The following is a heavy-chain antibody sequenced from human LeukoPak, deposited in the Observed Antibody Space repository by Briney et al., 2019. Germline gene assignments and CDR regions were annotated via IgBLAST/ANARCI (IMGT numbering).Heavy chain of an antibody. CDR2: ISSSGSTI. V-gene: IGHV3-48*03. Sequence: GGSLRLSCAASGFTFWSYEMNWVRQAPGRGVEWGSYISSSGSTIYYADSVKGRFTISRDNAKNSLYLQMNSLRAEDTAVYYGARIAAAGTFWIDYWGEGTLVTVSS. CDR1: GFTFWSYE. D-gene: IGHD6-13*01. CDR3: ARIAAAGTFWIDY. J-gene: IGHJ4*02.